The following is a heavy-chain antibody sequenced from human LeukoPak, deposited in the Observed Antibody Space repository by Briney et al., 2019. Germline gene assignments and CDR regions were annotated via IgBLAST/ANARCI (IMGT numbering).Heavy chain of an antibody. D-gene: IGHD5-24*01. V-gene: IGHV3-72*01. CDR2: TRNKANSYTT. CDR1: GFTFSDHY. Sequence: PGGSLRLSCAASGFTFSDHYMDWVRQAPGKGLEWVGRTRNKANSYTTEYAASVKGRFTISRDDSKNSLYLQMNSLKTEDTAVYYCARVGVPGGYNFDYWGQGTLVTVSS. J-gene: IGHJ4*02. CDR3: ARVGVPGGYNFDY.